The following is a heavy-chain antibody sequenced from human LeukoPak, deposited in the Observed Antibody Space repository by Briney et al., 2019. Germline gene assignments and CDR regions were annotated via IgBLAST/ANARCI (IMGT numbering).Heavy chain of an antibody. CDR1: GYTFTGYY. Sequence: ASVKVSCKATGYTFTGYYMHWVRQAPGQGLEWMGWINPNSGDTNFAQKFQGRVTMTRDTSISSAYMELGRLRSDDTAVYYCARGSGYLDIVAPRDYWGQGTLVTVSS. V-gene: IGHV1-2*02. J-gene: IGHJ4*02. D-gene: IGHD5-12*01. CDR2: INPNSGDT. CDR3: ARGSGYLDIVAPRDY.